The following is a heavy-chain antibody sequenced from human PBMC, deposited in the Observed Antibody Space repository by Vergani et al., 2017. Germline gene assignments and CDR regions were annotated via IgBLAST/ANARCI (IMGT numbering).Heavy chain of an antibody. D-gene: IGHD2-21*01. J-gene: IGHJ6*03. CDR2: MYTSGHT. CDR1: GASVSRGTYY. Sequence: QVQLQESGPGLVKPSQTLSLTCTVSGASVSRGTYYWTWIRQPAGKKLEWIVRMYTSGHTIYNPSLESRVTMSVDTSKNQFSLQLSSVTAADTAVYYCARASHCINCYSEGPNGPGYYYMDVWGKXP. CDR3: ARASHCINCYSEGPNGPGYYYMDV. V-gene: IGHV4-61*02.